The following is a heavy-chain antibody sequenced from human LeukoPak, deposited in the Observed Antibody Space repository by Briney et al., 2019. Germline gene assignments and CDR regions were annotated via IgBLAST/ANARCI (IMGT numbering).Heavy chain of an antibody. J-gene: IGHJ3*02. Sequence: GASVKVSCKASGYTFTSYYMHWVRQAPGQGLEWMGIINPSGGSTSYAQKFQGRVTMTRDMSTSTVYMELSSLRSEDTAVYYCARDGFWMVRGESDAFDIWGQGTMVTVSS. CDR2: INPSGGST. CDR1: GYTFTSYY. D-gene: IGHD3-10*01. CDR3: ARDGFWMVRGESDAFDI. V-gene: IGHV1-46*01.